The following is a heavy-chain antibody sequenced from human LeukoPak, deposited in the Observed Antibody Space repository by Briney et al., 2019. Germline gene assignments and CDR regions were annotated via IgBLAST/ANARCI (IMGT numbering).Heavy chain of an antibody. Sequence: NPSETLSLTCTVSGGSISSYYWSWIRQPPGKGLEWIGYVYYSGSTDYNPSLKSRVTISVDTSKNQFFLMLTSVTAADTAVYYCARLQTYYYFGMDVWGQGTTVTVSS. CDR1: GGSISSYY. CDR2: VYYSGST. CDR3: ARLQTYYYFGMDV. J-gene: IGHJ6*02. V-gene: IGHV4-59*08.